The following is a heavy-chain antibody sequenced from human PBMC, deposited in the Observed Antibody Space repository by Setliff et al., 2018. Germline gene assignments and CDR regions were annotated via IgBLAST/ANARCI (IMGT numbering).Heavy chain of an antibody. CDR2: INHSGST. D-gene: IGHD6-19*01. CDR3: ARGYGYSSGWYRVYFDY. Sequence: PSETLSLTCAVYGGSFSGYYWSWIRQPPGKGLEWIGEINHSGSTNYNPSLKSRVTISVDTSKTQFSLKLSSVTAADTAVYSCARGYGYSSGWYRVYFDYWGQGTLVTVSS. V-gene: IGHV4-34*01. CDR1: GGSFSGYY. J-gene: IGHJ4*02.